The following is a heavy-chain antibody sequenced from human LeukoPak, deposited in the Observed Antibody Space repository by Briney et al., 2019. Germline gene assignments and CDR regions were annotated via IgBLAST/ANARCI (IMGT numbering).Heavy chain of an antibody. J-gene: IGHJ4*02. CDR3: ARAQSDQMATKI. D-gene: IGHD5-24*01. CDR2: IYYRGST. CDR1: GGYNSSVLYY. V-gene: IGHV4-39*07. Sequence: PSDTLSHTHSVSGGYNSSVLYYWGWTRHPPGKGLEWIGSIYYRGSTYYNPSFKRRGTISLDTCKNAFYLKLSSVTAADTAVYYCARAQSDQMATKIWGQGTLVTVSS.